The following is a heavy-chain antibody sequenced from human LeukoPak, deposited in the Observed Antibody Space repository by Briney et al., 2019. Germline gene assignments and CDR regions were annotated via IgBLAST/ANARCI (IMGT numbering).Heavy chain of an antibody. CDR2: INHSGST. D-gene: IGHD5-18*01. V-gene: IGHV4-34*01. Sequence: PSETLSLTCAVYGGSFSGYYWSWIRQPPGKGLEWIGEINHSGSTNYNPSLKSRVTISVDTSKNQFSLKLSSVTAADTAVYYCARGHTAMVKKRRYFDYWGQGTLVTVSS. CDR3: ARGHTAMVKKRRYFDY. CDR1: GGSFSGYY. J-gene: IGHJ4*02.